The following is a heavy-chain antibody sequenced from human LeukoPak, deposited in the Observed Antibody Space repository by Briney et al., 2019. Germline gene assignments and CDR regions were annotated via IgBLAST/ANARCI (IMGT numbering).Heavy chain of an antibody. D-gene: IGHD2-15*01. J-gene: IGHJ4*02. CDR1: GFTFSSYA. V-gene: IGHV3-30-3*01. Sequence: PGGSLRLSCAASGFTFSSYAMHWVRQAPGKGLEWVAVISYDGSNKYYADSVKGRFTISRDNSKNTLYLQMNSLRAEDTAVYYCARASVALDYWGQGTLVTVSS. CDR3: ARASVALDY. CDR2: ISYDGSNK.